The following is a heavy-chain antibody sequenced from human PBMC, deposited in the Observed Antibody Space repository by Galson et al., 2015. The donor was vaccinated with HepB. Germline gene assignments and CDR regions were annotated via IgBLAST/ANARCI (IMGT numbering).Heavy chain of an antibody. Sequence: PALVKPTQTLTLTCALSGFSITTAGVGVGWIRQPPGRALEWLGIIYWDDDKHYSPTLKSRVAITKDTSKNLVVLTMTNMDPIDTGTYFCAHRPLTFRYDAGGYWNYFDAWGPGMLVTVSS. V-gene: IGHV2-5*02. CDR2: IYWDDDK. J-gene: IGHJ4*02. CDR1: GFSITTAGVG. D-gene: IGHD3-22*01. CDR3: AHRPLTFRYDAGGYWNYFDA.